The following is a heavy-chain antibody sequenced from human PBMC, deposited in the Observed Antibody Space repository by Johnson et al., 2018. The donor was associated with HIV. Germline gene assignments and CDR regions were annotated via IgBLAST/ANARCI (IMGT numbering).Heavy chain of an antibody. J-gene: IGHJ3*02. CDR2: ISGSGDNT. V-gene: IGHV3-23*04. CDR1: GFTFSSYA. CDR3: ASYGWGGNDAFDI. D-gene: IGHD4-23*01. Sequence: VQLVESGGGLVQAGESLGLSCAASGFTFSSYAMNWVRQAPGKGLEWVSLISGSGDNTHYADSVKGRFTISRDNSKNTLYLQMNSLRAEDTAVYYCASYGWGGNDAFDIWGQGTMVTVSS.